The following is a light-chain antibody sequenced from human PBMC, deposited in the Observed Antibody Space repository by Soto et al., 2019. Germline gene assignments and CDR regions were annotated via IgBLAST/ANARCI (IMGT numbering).Light chain of an antibody. Sequence: QSALAQPPSASGSPGQSVTISCTGSGSDIGAYKFVSWYQQHPGKAPKLMIFGVTERPSGVPDRFSGSKSGNTASLTVSGLQADDEAIYYCYSYAGRNIWVFGGGTSSPS. CDR1: GSDIGAYKF. V-gene: IGLV2-8*01. CDR2: GVT. J-gene: IGLJ3*02. CDR3: YSYAGRNIWV.